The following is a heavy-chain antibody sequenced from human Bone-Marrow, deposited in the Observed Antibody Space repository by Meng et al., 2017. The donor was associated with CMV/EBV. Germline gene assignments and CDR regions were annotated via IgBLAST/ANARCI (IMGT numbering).Heavy chain of an antibody. CDR3: ARDPRPDCSSSSCPLGD. CDR1: GYTFANYG. V-gene: IGHV1-18*01. Sequence: ASVKVSCKASGYTFANYGITWVRQAPGQGLEWMGWIYAYNGNTNYALNLQERVTMTTDSSTSTAYMELASLIPDDTAVYYCARDPRPDCSSSSCPLGDWGQGTLVNVSS. CDR2: IYAYNGNT. J-gene: IGHJ4*02. D-gene: IGHD2-2*01.